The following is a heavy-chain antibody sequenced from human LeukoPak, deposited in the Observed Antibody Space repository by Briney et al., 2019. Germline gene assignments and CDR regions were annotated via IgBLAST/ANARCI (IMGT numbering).Heavy chain of an antibody. V-gene: IGHV4-39*02. Sequence: SETLSLACAVSGGSISSTGYYWGWTREPPGKGLEWIGSIYYTGNTFYTPSLKSRVTISVDTSKNHFSLRLTSVTAADTAVYYCARRQYSSGFDYWGRGTLVTVSS. CDR3: ARRQYSSGFDY. CDR1: GGSISSTGYY. CDR2: IYYTGNT. D-gene: IGHD6-19*01. J-gene: IGHJ4*02.